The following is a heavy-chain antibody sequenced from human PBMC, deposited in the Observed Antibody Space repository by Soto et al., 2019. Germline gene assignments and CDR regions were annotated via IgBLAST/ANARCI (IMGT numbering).Heavy chain of an antibody. D-gene: IGHD2-2*01. CDR1: GFTFSSYA. J-gene: IGHJ6*02. V-gene: IGHV3-30-3*01. Sequence: QVQLVESGGGVVQPGTSLRLSCAASGFTFSSYAMHWVRQAPGKGLEWVAVISYDGSNKYYADSVKGRFTISRDNSKNTLYLQMNSLRAEDTAVYYCARACISTSCQYVNYGGMDVWGQGTTVTVSS. CDR3: ARACISTSCQYVNYGGMDV. CDR2: ISYDGSNK.